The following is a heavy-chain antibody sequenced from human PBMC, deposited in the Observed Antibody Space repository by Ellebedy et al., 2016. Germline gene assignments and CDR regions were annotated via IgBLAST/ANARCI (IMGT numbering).Heavy chain of an antibody. CDR3: ARGRSGGVQVDFDY. J-gene: IGHJ4*02. D-gene: IGHD3-16*01. CDR2: SRNKRNSYST. Sequence: GESLKISCEASGFTFSDHYMDWVRQAPGKGLEWVGRSRNKRNSYSTECAASVKGRFTISRDDSKNSVYLQMNSLQPEDTAVYFCARGRSGGVQVDFDYWGQGTLVTVSS. V-gene: IGHV3-72*01. CDR1: GFTFSDHY.